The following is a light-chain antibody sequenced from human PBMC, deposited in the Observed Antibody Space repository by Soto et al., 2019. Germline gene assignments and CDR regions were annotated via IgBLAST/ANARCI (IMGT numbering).Light chain of an antibody. CDR2: GAS. CDR1: QSGSSN. CDR3: QQYNNWPFPSWT. V-gene: IGKV3-15*01. Sequence: EIVMTQSPATLSFSPGARATLSCRASQSGSSNFAWYQQKPGQAHRLLTYGASTRATGIPARFSGSGSGTEFTLTISSLQSEDFAVYYCQQYNNWPFPSWTFGQGTKVEIK. J-gene: IGKJ1*01.